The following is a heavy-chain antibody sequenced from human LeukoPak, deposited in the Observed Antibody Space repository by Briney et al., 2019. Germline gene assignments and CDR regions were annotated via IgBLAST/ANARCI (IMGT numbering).Heavy chain of an antibody. CDR1: GFTFSTYF. V-gene: IGHV3-30-3*01. D-gene: IGHD2-21*01. Sequence: GRCLRLSCAASGFTFSTYFMHWVRQAPGRGREWVAGISSDGSDTFYVDSVKGRFTISRDNSKNTLYLQTNSLRAEDTAVYFCARERQDTILHSGVFDIWGEGTMVTVSS. CDR3: ARERQDTILHSGVFDI. CDR2: ISSDGSDT. J-gene: IGHJ3*02.